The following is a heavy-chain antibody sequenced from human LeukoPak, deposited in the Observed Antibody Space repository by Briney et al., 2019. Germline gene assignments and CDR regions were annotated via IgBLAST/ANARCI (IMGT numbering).Heavy chain of an antibody. CDR1: GFTFRSHG. Sequence: GSLRLSCAASGFTFRSHGMHWVRQAPGKGLEWVAFIWYDGSNKYYADSVKGRFTISRDNSKNTLYLQMNSLRAKDTAVYYCAKDRVVATTYYYYGIDVWGQGTTVTVSS. J-gene: IGHJ6*02. CDR2: IWYDGSNK. D-gene: IGHD5-12*01. CDR3: AKDRVVATTYYYYGIDV. V-gene: IGHV3-30*02.